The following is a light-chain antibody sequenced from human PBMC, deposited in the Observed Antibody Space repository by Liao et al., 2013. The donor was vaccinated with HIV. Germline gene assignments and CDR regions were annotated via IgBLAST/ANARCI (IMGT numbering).Light chain of an antibody. J-gene: IGLJ2*01. V-gene: IGLV3-21*04. Sequence: SYELTQPPSVSVAPGKTARITCGGDNIGSKSVHWYQQQPGQAPVLVIFSNTDRPSGIPERFSGSNSGNTATLTISRVEAGDEADYYCQVWDDSSYHIVFGGGTKLTVL. CDR2: SNT. CDR1: NIGSKS. CDR3: QVWDDSSYHIV.